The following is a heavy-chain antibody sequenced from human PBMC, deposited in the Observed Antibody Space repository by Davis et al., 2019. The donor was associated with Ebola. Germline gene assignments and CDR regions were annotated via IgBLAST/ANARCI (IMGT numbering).Heavy chain of an antibody. CDR1: GYRFTSYY. J-gene: IGHJ3*02. V-gene: IGHV1-46*01. D-gene: IGHD3-22*01. Sequence: ASVPVSCKASGYRFTSYYMHWVRQAPGQGLEWMGIINPITGGTSYAQNFQVRVNMTRDTSTSTVYMELSSLRSEDTAVYYCAREGGHYYDSSGYVFDIWGQGTMVKVSS. CDR3: AREGGHYYDSSGYVFDI. CDR2: INPITGGT.